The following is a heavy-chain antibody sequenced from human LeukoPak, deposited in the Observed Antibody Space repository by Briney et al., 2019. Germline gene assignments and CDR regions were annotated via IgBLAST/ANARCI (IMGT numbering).Heavy chain of an antibody. CDR1: GGTFSSYA. CDR2: IITIFGTA. D-gene: IGHD5-18*01. V-gene: IGHV1-69*01. CDR3: ARVLTAMPNYYYYYMDV. J-gene: IGHJ6*03. Sequence: ASVKVSCEASGGTFSSYAISWVGQAPGQGREWMGGIITIFGTANYAQKLQRRVTITADEVTSTAYMELSSLRSEDTAVYYCARVLTAMPNYYYYYMDVWGKGTTVTVSS.